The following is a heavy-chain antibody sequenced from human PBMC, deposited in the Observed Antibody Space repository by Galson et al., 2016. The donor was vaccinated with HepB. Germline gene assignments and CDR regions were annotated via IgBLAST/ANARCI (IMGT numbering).Heavy chain of an antibody. D-gene: IGHD1-26*01. CDR2: ISEDGNEK. CDR3: ARGHGRY. V-gene: IGHV3-7*01. CDR1: GFIFSNYW. J-gene: IGHJ4*02. Sequence: SLRLSCAVSGFIFSNYWMSWGRQAPGKGLEWVAYISEDGNEKHYVDSVKGRFTISRDNAKNSMYLQMNSLRVEDTAVYYCARGHGRYGGQGTLVTVSS.